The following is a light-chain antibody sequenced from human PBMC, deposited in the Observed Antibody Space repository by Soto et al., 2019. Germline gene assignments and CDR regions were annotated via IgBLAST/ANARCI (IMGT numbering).Light chain of an antibody. Sequence: QSALTQPPSASGSPGQSVTISCTGTSSDVGAYNYVSWYQQHPGKVPKLIIYEVSKRPSGVPDRFSGSKSGNTASLTVSGLQPEDEADYYCSSYAASNTLGVFGGGTKVTV. J-gene: IGLJ3*02. V-gene: IGLV2-8*01. CDR1: SSDVGAYNY. CDR3: SSYAASNTLGV. CDR2: EVS.